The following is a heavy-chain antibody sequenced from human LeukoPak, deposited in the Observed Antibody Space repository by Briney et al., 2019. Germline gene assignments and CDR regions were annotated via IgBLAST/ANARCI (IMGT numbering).Heavy chain of an antibody. CDR3: AKAEGFFGGYYDH. V-gene: IGHV3-9*01. CDR1: GFTFDDYA. CDR2: ISWNSGSI. D-gene: IGHD4-23*01. Sequence: GGSLRLSCAASGFTFDDYATHWVRQAPGKGLEWVSGISWNSGSIDYADSVKGRFTISRDNAKNSLYLQMNSLRAEDTAFYYCAKAEGFFGGYYDHWGQGTLVTVSS. J-gene: IGHJ4*02.